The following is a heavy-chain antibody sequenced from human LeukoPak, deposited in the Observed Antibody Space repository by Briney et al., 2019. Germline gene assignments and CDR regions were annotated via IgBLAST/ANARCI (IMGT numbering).Heavy chain of an antibody. CDR1: GFTFSSYA. J-gene: IGHJ6*02. D-gene: IGHD3-9*01. CDR3: ARGAPIWYNDILTGYYREGLDV. V-gene: IGHV3-30*04. Sequence: PGGSLRLSCAASGFTFSSYAMSWVRQAPGKGLEWVAIISYDGSNKYYADSVKGRFTISRDNSKDTLYLQMNSPRAEDTAVYYCARGAPIWYNDILTGYYREGLDVWGQGTTVTVSS. CDR2: ISYDGSNK.